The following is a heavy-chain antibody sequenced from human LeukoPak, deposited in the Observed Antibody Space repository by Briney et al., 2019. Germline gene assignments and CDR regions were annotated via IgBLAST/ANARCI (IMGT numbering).Heavy chain of an antibody. J-gene: IGHJ4*02. V-gene: IGHV4-61*02. CDR1: GGSISSGSYY. Sequence: SQTLSLTCTVSGGSISSGSYYWSWIRQSAGKGLEWIGRIYTSGSTNYNPSLKSRVTISVDTSKNQFSLKLSSVTAADTAVYYCAGSQGGYWTSFDYWGQGTLVTVSS. CDR2: IYTSGST. CDR3: AGSQGGYWTSFDY. D-gene: IGHD3-22*01.